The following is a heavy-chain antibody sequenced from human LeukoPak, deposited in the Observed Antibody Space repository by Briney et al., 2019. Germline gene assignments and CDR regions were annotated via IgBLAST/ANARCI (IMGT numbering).Heavy chain of an antibody. CDR2: IFYSGST. Sequence: SETLSLTCNVSGDSIGRSSYYWGWIRQTPEKGLEWIGSIFYSGSTYYTPSLKSRVIMSLDTSKNQFSPRLTSVTAADTAVYYCARQVAIVEPTDPNWFDSWGQGTLVTVSS. CDR1: GDSIGRSSYY. V-gene: IGHV4-39*07. CDR3: ARQVAIVEPTDPNWFDS. J-gene: IGHJ5*01. D-gene: IGHD1-26*01.